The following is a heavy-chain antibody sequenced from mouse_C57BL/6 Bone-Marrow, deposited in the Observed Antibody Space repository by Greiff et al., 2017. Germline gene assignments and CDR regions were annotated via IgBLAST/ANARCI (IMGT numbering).Heavy chain of an antibody. J-gene: IGHJ3*01. D-gene: IGHD1-1*01. V-gene: IGHV5-17*01. CDR2: ISSGSSTI. CDR3: ARKNDYYGSSFSFAY. Sequence: EVKLMESGGGLVKPGGSLKLSCAASGFTFSDYGMHWVRQAPEKGLEWVAYISSGSSTIYYADTVKGRFTISRDNAKNTLFLQMTSMRSEDTAMYYCARKNDYYGSSFSFAYWGQGTLVTVSA. CDR1: GFTFSDYG.